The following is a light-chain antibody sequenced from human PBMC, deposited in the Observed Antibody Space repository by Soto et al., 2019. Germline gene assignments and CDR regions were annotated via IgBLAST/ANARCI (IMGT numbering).Light chain of an antibody. Sequence: QSVLTQPRSVSGSPGQSVTISCTGTRRDIGAYNYVSWYQQHPGKAPKFMIYGVGKRPSGVPDRFSGSKSDSTASLIISGLQAEDEADYYCCSYAGTYSYVFGTGTKVTVL. V-gene: IGLV2-11*01. J-gene: IGLJ1*01. CDR2: GVG. CDR1: RRDIGAYNY. CDR3: CSYAGTYSYV.